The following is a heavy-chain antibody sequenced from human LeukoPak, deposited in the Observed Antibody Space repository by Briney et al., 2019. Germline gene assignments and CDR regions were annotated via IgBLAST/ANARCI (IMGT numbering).Heavy chain of an antibody. Sequence: PSETLSLTCTVSGGSISSSSYYWGWIRQPPGKGLEWIGSIYYSGSTYYNPSLKSRVTISVDTSKNQFSLKLSSVTAADTAVYYCARSVAYYDFWSGYYSANYYYYMDVWGKGTTVTVSS. CDR3: ARSVAYYDFWSGYYSANYYYYMDV. CDR1: GGSISSSSYY. D-gene: IGHD3-3*01. V-gene: IGHV4-39*07. CDR2: IYYSGST. J-gene: IGHJ6*03.